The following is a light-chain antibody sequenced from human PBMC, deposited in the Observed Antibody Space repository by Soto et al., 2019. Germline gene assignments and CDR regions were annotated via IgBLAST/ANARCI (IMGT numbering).Light chain of an antibody. Sequence: QSVLTQSPSVSGAPGQRVTISCTGSTSNIGAGYDVHWYQLLPGTAPKLLIYGNSDRPSGVPDRFSGSKSGTSASLAITGLQAEDEADYYCQSYDTSLSGSVFGGGTQLTVL. CDR3: QSYDTSLSGSV. V-gene: IGLV1-40*01. CDR2: GNS. J-gene: IGLJ2*01. CDR1: TSNIGAGYD.